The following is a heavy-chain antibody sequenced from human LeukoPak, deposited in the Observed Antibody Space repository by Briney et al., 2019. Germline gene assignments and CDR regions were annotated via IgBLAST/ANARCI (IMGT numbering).Heavy chain of an antibody. D-gene: IGHD2-15*01. CDR3: ARDQSPLYCSGGSCYPGAFDI. Sequence: SETLSLTCTVSGGSISSNDHYWGWIRQPPGKGLEWMGSIHYSGSTYYKPSLKSRVTISIDTSKNQFSLKLSSVTAADTAVYYCARDQSPLYCSGGSCYPGAFDIWGQGTMVTVSS. CDR1: GGSISSNDHY. V-gene: IGHV4-39*07. J-gene: IGHJ3*02. CDR2: IHYSGST.